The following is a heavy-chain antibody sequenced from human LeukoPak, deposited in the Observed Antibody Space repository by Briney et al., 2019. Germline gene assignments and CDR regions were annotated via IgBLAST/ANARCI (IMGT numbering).Heavy chain of an antibody. D-gene: IGHD2-2*01. V-gene: IGHV3-23*01. J-gene: IGHJ3*02. CDR2: ISGSADYT. CDR3: ARDWPSECEQLPDYDAVDI. CDR1: GFTFSSYV. Sequence: QPGGSLRLSCAASGFTFSSYVMNWVRQAPGKGLEWVSAISGSADYTYYADSVKGRFTISRDNSKNTLYVQMDSLRDEDTAVYYCARDWPSECEQLPDYDAVDIWGQGTMVTVSS.